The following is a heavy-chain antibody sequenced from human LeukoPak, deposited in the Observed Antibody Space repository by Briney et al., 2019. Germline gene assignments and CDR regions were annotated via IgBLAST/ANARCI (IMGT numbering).Heavy chain of an antibody. Sequence: PSETLSLTCTVSGVSISNHYWSWIRLPPGKGPQYLGYIYFSRSTHINPSLESRVTISVDTSKNQMSLKLNSVTAADTAVYYCARAVYSSGWHFDYWGQGTRVTVSS. CDR2: IYFSRST. CDR3: ARAVYSSGWHFDY. CDR1: GVSISNHY. V-gene: IGHV4-59*11. J-gene: IGHJ4*02. D-gene: IGHD6-19*01.